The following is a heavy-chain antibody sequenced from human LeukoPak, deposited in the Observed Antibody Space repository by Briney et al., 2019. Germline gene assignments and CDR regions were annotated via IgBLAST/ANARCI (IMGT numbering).Heavy chain of an antibody. CDR3: ARGSSYDFWSGYNRFDY. CDR2: INPGDSDT. V-gene: IGHV5-51*01. CDR1: GYSFTSYW. Sequence: GESLKISCKGSGYSFTSYWIGWVRQMPGKGLEWMGIINPGDSDTRYSPSFQGQVTISADKSISTAYLQWSSLKASDTAMYYCARGSSYDFWSGYNRFDYWGQGTLVTVSS. D-gene: IGHD3-3*01. J-gene: IGHJ4*02.